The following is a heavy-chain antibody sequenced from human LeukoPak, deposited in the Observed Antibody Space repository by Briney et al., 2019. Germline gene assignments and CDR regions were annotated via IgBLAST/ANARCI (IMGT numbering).Heavy chain of an antibody. CDR3: VRGPGDSSLPGP. Sequence: GGSLRLSCAASGFTFSDYYMSWIRQAPGKGLEWVSYISDRGSTIYYGDSVKGRFTISRDNAKNSLYLQMNSLRVDGTAVYYCVRGPGDSSLPGPWGQGTLVTVSS. CDR2: ISDRGSTI. J-gene: IGHJ5*02. D-gene: IGHD2-15*01. CDR1: GFTFSDYY. V-gene: IGHV3-11*01.